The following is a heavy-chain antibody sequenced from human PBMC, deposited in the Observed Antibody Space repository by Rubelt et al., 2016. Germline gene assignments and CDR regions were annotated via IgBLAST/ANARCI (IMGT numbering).Heavy chain of an antibody. CDR2: ISGGDGVT. CDR3: AKEFASSVYSQIDD. Sequence: EVHLVESGGGFVQPGGSLRLSCAASTFTFSKYAMTWVRQAPGKGLEWVSSISGGDGVTSYANSVKGRFTISRDNSKNTLYLQMNSLRADDTALYYCAKEFASSVYSQIDDWGQGTLVTVSS. CDR1: TFTFSKYA. V-gene: IGHV3-23*04. J-gene: IGHJ4*02. D-gene: IGHD6-6*01.